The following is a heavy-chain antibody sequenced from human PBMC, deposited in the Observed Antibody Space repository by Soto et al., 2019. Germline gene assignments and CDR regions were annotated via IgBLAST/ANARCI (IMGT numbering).Heavy chain of an antibody. V-gene: IGHV3-23*01. CDR1: GFTFSTYT. J-gene: IGHJ4*02. D-gene: IGHD2-2*01. CDR3: AKARCSTANCYVPDY. Sequence: GGSLRLSCAASGFTFSTYTMSWVRRAPGKGLEWVSAISGSGASPSYADSVQGRFTISRDNPKRTLYLQMNNLRAEDTAVYYCAKARCSTANCYVPDYWGQGT. CDR2: ISGSGASP.